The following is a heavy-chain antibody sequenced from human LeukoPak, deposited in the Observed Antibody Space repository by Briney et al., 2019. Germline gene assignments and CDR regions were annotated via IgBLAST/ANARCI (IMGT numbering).Heavy chain of an antibody. CDR1: GFTFSSYG. CDR3: AKLVNGPR. D-gene: IGHD2-2*01. CDR2: ISYVGSNK. J-gene: IGHJ4*02. V-gene: IGHV3-30*18. Sequence: PGGSLRLSCAASGFTFSSYGMHWVRQAPGKGLEWVAVISYVGSNKYYADSVRGRFTISRDNSKNTVYLQMSGLRVEDTAVYYCAKLVNGPRWGQGTLVTVSS.